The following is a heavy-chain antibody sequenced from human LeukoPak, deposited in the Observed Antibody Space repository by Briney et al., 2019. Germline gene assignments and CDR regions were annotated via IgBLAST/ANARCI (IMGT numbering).Heavy chain of an antibody. Sequence: PGGSLRLSRAASGFTFDDYAMHWVRQAPGKGLEWVSGISWNSGSIGYADSVKGRFTISRDNSKNTLYLQMNSLRAEDTAVYYCAKAASRHTAMVPFDYWGQGTLVTVSS. CDR2: ISWNSGSI. J-gene: IGHJ4*02. D-gene: IGHD5-18*01. V-gene: IGHV3-9*01. CDR1: GFTFDDYA. CDR3: AKAASRHTAMVPFDY.